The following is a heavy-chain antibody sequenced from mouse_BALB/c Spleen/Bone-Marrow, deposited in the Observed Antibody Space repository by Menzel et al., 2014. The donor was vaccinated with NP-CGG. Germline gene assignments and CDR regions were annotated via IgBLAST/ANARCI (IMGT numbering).Heavy chain of an antibody. CDR1: GFSLTSYG. J-gene: IGHJ3*01. D-gene: IGHD1-1*01. Sequence: VKLVESGPGLVQPSQSLSIPCTVSGFSLTSYGVHWVRQSPGKGLEWLGVIWSGGSTDYNAAFISRLSITKDNSKSHVFFKMNSLQAYDTAIYYCAREYYGRAWFACWGQGTLVTVSA. CDR3: AREYYGRAWFAC. CDR2: IWSGGST. V-gene: IGHV2-2*01.